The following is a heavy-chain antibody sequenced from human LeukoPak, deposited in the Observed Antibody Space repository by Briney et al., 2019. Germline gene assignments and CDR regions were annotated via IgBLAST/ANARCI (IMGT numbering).Heavy chain of an antibody. V-gene: IGHV1-2*02. CDR1: GYTFSDYY. Sequence: ASVKVSCKASGYTFSDYYTHWVRQAPGQGLEWRGWINPNSGGTRYAQQFQGRVTMTRDTSIGTVYMELSTLRSDDTAVYYCARDLSTSSNWELDYWGQGTLVTVSS. CDR2: INPNSGGT. J-gene: IGHJ4*02. CDR3: ARDLSTSSNWELDY. D-gene: IGHD1-1*01.